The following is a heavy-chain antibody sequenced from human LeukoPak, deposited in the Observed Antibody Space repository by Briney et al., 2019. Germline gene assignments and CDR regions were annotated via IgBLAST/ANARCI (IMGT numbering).Heavy chain of an antibody. Sequence: SVKVSFKASGGTFSSYAISWVRQAPGQGLEWMGGIIPIFGTANYAQKFQGRVTITTDESTSTAYMELSSLRAEDTAVYYCARPHDYGDYDYFDYWGQGTLVTVSS. V-gene: IGHV1-69*05. CDR2: IIPIFGTA. CDR1: GGTFSSYA. D-gene: IGHD4-17*01. CDR3: ARPHDYGDYDYFDY. J-gene: IGHJ4*02.